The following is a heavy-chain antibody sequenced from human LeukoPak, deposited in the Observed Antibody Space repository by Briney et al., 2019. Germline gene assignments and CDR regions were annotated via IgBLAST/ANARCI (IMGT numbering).Heavy chain of an antibody. CDR1: GFTFSSYE. CDR3: VRRYCSSSSCTLDS. V-gene: IGHV3-48*03. J-gene: IGHJ4*02. Sequence: GGSLRLSCAASGFTFSSYEMIWVRQAPGKGLEWVSYISSSGRTIFYADSVKGRFTVSRDNAKNSLYLQMNSLRAEGTAVYYCVRRYCSSSSCTLDSWGQGTLVTVSS. CDR2: ISSSGRTI. D-gene: IGHD2-15*01.